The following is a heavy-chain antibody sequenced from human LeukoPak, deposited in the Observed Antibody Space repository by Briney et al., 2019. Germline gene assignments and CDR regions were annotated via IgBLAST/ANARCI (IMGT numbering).Heavy chain of an antibody. J-gene: IGHJ3*02. V-gene: IGHV4-38-2*02. CDR2: IYYSGST. Sequence: PSETLSLTCTVSGYSISSGYYWGWIRQPPGKGLEWIGYIYYSGSTNYNPSLKSRVTISVDTSKNQFSLKLSSVTAADTAVYYCARQSGNGYSGYDFQAFDIWGQGTMVTVSS. CDR3: ARQSGNGYSGYDFQAFDI. D-gene: IGHD5-12*01. CDR1: GYSISSGYY.